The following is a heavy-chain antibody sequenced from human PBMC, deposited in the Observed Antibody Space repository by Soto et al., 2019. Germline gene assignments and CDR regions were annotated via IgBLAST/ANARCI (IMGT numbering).Heavy chain of an antibody. Sequence: KSSETLSLTCSLYSGSLSGYYCSWMRQPPGKGLEWIGEISPSGTTNYSPSLKSRVSISVDTSKNQFSLNLTSLTAADTAVYYCARAPKVSGSAQTRPDFWGQGSLVTVSS. CDR2: ISPSGTT. CDR3: ARAPKVSGSAQTRPDF. V-gene: IGHV4-34*01. J-gene: IGHJ4*02. D-gene: IGHD6-6*01. CDR1: SGSLSGYY.